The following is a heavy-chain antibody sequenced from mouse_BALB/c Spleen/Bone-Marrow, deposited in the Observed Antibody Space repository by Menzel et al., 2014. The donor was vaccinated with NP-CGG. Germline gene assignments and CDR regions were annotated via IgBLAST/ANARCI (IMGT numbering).Heavy chain of an antibody. Sequence: VKLMESGAELVRPGASVKLSGKALGYTFTDYDMHWVKQTPEHGLEWIGAIHPGSGGTAYNQKFKGKATLTADKSSSTAYMELSSLTSDDSAVYYCTRGGLRHYAMDYWGQGTSVTVSS. CDR2: IHPGSGGT. CDR1: GYTFTDYD. D-gene: IGHD2-4*01. CDR3: TRGGLRHYAMDY. J-gene: IGHJ4*01. V-gene: IGHV1-15*01.